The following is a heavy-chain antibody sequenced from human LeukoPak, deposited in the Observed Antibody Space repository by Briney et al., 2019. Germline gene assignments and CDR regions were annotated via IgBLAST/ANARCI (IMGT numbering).Heavy chain of an antibody. CDR1: GFTFSSYS. V-gene: IGHV3-21*01. Sequence: GGSLRLSCAASGFTFSSYSMNWVRQAPGKGLEWVSSISSSSSYIYYADSVKGRFTISRDNAKNSLYLQMNSLRAEDTAVYYCARGLRGFGTPFDYWGQGTLVTVSS. CDR3: ARGLRGFGTPFDY. J-gene: IGHJ4*02. CDR2: ISSSSSYI. D-gene: IGHD3-10*01.